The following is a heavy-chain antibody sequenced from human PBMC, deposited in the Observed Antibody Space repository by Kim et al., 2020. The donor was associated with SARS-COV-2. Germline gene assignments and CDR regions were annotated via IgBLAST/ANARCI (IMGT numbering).Heavy chain of an antibody. CDR2: IDPSDSYT. CDR1: GYSFTSYW. J-gene: IGHJ5*02. D-gene: IGHD5-12*01. V-gene: IGHV5-10-1*01. Sequence: GESLKISCKGSGYSFTSYWISWVRQMPGKGLEWMGRIDPSDSYTNYSPSFQGHVTISADKSISTAYLQWSSLKASDTAMYYCARGSYEGGYDKEGWFDPWGQGTLVTVSS. CDR3: ARGSYEGGYDKEGWFDP.